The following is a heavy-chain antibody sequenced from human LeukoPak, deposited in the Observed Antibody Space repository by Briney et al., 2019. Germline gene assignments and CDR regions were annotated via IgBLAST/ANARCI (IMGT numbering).Heavy chain of an antibody. D-gene: IGHD3-10*01. CDR1: GYSFTSYW. V-gene: IGHV5-51*01. J-gene: IGHJ4*02. CDR3: ARLPPMYYYGSGVDY. CDR2: IYPGDSDT. Sequence: GESLKISCKGSGYSFTSYWIGWVRQMPGKGLEWMGIIYPGDSDTRYSPSFQGQVTISADKSISTAYLQWSSLKASDTAMYYCARLPPMYYYGSGVDYWGQGTLVTVSS.